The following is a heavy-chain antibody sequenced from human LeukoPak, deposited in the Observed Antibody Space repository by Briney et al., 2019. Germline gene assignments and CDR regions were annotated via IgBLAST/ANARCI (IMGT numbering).Heavy chain of an antibody. CDR2: IKQDGSEK. CDR3: ANLMEPSDY. J-gene: IGHJ4*02. CDR1: GFTFSSYL. D-gene: IGHD2-8*01. Sequence: GGSLRLSCAASGFTFSSYLMSWVRQAPGKGLEWVANIKQDGSEKYYVDSVKGRFTISRDKAQNSLYLQMNSLRAEDTAVYYCANLMEPSDYWGQGTLVTVSS. V-gene: IGHV3-7*01.